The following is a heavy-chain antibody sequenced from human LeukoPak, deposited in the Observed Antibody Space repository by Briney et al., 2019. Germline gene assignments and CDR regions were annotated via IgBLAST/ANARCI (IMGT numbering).Heavy chain of an antibody. J-gene: IGHJ4*02. Sequence: GASVKVSCKASGYTFTSYGISWVRQAPGQGLEWMGWIRAYNGNTNYAQKLQGRVTITTDTSTSTAYMELRSLRSDDTAVYYCARDLRFGELYGYWGQGTLVTVSS. CDR2: IRAYNGNT. V-gene: IGHV1-18*01. D-gene: IGHD3-10*01. CDR1: GYTFTSYG. CDR3: ARDLRFGELYGY.